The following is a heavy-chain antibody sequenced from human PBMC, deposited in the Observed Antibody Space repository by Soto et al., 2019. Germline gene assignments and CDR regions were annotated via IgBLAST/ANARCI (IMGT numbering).Heavy chain of an antibody. V-gene: IGHV1-18*01. D-gene: IGHD3-10*01. CDR3: ARDLKEGITMVRGVMGGY. CDR2: ISAYNGNT. CDR1: GYTFTSYG. Sequence: ASVKVSCKASGYTFTSYGISWVRQAPGQGLEWMGWISAYNGNTNYAQKLQGRVTMTTDTSTSTAYMELRSLRSDDTAVYYCARDLKEGITMVRGVMGGYWGQGTLVTVSS. J-gene: IGHJ4*02.